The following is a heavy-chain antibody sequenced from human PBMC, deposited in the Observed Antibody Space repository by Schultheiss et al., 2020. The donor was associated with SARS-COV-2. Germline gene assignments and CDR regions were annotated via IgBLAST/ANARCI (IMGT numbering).Heavy chain of an antibody. CDR3: AINDFWSGYPNWFDP. Sequence: SETLSLTCTVSGGSISSYYWSWIRQPAGKGLEWIGSIYYSGSTYYNPSLKSRVTISVDTSKNQFSLKLSSVTAADTAVYYCAINDFWSGYPNWFDPWGQGTLVTVSS. CDR1: GGSISSYY. CDR2: IYYSGST. J-gene: IGHJ5*02. D-gene: IGHD3-3*01. V-gene: IGHV4-59*05.